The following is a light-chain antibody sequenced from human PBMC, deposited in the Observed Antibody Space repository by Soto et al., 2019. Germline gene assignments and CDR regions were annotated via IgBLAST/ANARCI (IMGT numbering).Light chain of an antibody. V-gene: IGKV3-20*01. J-gene: IGKJ4*01. CDR2: AAS. Sequence: EIVLTQSPGTLSLSPGERATLSCRASQSVTSSYLAWYQQKPGQAPRLLIYAASSRATGIPDRFSGSGSGTDFTLTISRLEPEDFAVYYCQRYGYSATFGGGTKVDIK. CDR1: QSVTSSY. CDR3: QRYGYSAT.